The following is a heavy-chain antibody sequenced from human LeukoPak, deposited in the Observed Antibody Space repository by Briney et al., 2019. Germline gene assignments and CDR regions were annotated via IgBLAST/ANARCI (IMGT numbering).Heavy chain of an antibody. Sequence: NASGTLSLTCAVSGGSISSSNWWSWVRQPPGKGLEWIGEIYHSGSTNYNPSLKSRVTISVDTSKNQFSLKLSSVTAADTAVYYCATRGVYGGKRFDYWGQGTLVTVSS. V-gene: IGHV4-4*02. D-gene: IGHD4-23*01. CDR1: GGSISSSNW. CDR3: ATRGVYGGKRFDY. CDR2: IYHSGST. J-gene: IGHJ4*02.